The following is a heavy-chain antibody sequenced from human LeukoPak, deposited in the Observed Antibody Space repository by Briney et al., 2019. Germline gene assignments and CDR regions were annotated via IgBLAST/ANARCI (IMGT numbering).Heavy chain of an antibody. Sequence: PSETLSLTCAVYGGSFSGYYWSWIRQPPGKGLEWIGEINHSGSTNYNPSLKSRVTISVDTSKNQFSLKLSSVTAADTAVYYCAISGYYYGYAFDIWGQGTMVTVSS. J-gene: IGHJ3*02. CDR3: AISGYYYGYAFDI. V-gene: IGHV4-34*01. CDR1: GGSFSGYY. D-gene: IGHD3-22*01. CDR2: INHSGST.